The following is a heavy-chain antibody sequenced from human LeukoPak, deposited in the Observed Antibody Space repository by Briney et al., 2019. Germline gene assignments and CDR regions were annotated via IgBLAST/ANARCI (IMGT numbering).Heavy chain of an antibody. V-gene: IGHV3-30*04. CDR3: ARDDVLLWFGPPGYGMNV. D-gene: IGHD3-10*01. CDR2: ISYDGSNR. J-gene: IGHJ6*04. Sequence: GRSLRLSCAASGFTFSSYAMHWVRQAPGKGLEWVAVISYDGSNRYYADSVKGRFTISRDNSKNTLYLQVNSLRAEDTAVYYCARDDVLLWFGPPGYGMNVWGKGTTVTVSS. CDR1: GFTFSSYA.